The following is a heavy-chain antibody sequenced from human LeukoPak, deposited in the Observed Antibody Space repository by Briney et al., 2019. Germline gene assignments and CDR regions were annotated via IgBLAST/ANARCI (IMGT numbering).Heavy chain of an antibody. CDR3: ARDLGQYYDTSDNWFDP. V-gene: IGHV3-74*01. CDR1: GFTFSSYA. Sequence: GGSLRLSCAASGFTFSSYAMHWVRQAPGKGLVWVSRINSDGINTSHADSVKGRFTISRDNAKNTLNLQMNSLRAEDTAVYYCARDLGQYYDTSDNWFDPWGQGTLVTVSS. CDR2: INSDGINT. J-gene: IGHJ5*02. D-gene: IGHD3-22*01.